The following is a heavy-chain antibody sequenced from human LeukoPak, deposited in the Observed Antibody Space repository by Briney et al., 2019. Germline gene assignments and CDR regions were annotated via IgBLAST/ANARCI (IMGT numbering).Heavy chain of an antibody. D-gene: IGHD2-2*01. V-gene: IGHV4-30-4*01. CDR3: ARALGYCGSTKCNYGLDV. Sequence: SETLSLTCTVSGGSISSGDFYWSWIRQPPGKGLEWIGYIYYSGSTYYNPSLKSRVTISVDTSKNEFSLRLSSVTAADTAVYYCARALGYCGSTKCNYGLDVWGQGTTVTVSS. J-gene: IGHJ6*02. CDR1: GGSISSGDFY. CDR2: IYYSGST.